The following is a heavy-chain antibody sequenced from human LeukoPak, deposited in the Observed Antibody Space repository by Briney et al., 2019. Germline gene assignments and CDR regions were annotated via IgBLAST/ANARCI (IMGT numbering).Heavy chain of an antibody. CDR3: ATSRLWLRKIDY. Sequence: ASVEVSCKASGGTFSSYAISWVRQAPGQGLEWMGRIIPILGIANYAQKFQGRVTITADKSTSTAYMELSSLRSEDTAVYYCATSRLWLRKIDYWGQGTLVTVSS. V-gene: IGHV1-69*04. CDR1: GGTFSSYA. CDR2: IIPILGIA. D-gene: IGHD5-12*01. J-gene: IGHJ4*02.